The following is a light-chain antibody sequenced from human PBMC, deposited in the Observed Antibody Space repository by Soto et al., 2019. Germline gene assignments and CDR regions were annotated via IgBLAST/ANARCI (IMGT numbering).Light chain of an antibody. J-gene: IGLJ3*02. Sequence: QSVLTQPPSVPGAPGQRVTISCTGSSSNIGAGYDVHWYQQVPGTAPKILIYGDTNRPSGVPDRFSGSKSGTSASLAITGLQAEDEADYYCQSYDSSLSGSVFGGGTKLTVL. CDR2: GDT. V-gene: IGLV1-40*01. CDR1: SSNIGAGYD. CDR3: QSYDSSLSGSV.